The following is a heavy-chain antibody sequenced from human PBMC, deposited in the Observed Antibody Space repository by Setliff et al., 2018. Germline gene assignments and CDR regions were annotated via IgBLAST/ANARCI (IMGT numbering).Heavy chain of an antibody. CDR2: IYTSGST. J-gene: IGHJ3*02. Sequence: PSETLSLPCTVSGGSISNYYWSWIRQPAGKGPEWIGRIYTSGSTNYNPSLKSRVTMSVDTSKNQFSLKLSSVTAADTAVYYCARKGISALSGAFDMWGQGTMVTVSS. V-gene: IGHV4-4*07. CDR3: ARKGISALSGAFDM. CDR1: GGSISNYY. D-gene: IGHD1-26*01.